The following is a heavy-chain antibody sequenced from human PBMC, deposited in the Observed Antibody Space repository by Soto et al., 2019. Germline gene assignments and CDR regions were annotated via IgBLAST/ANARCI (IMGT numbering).Heavy chain of an antibody. V-gene: IGHV3-49*05. D-gene: IGHD2-21*01. CDR3: AKYTSFRRYSVFGMDV. J-gene: IGHJ6*02. Sequence: EVQVVESGGSLVNPGRSLRLSCTNSGFTFSDYAICWFRHAPGKCLEWVGVIRNKAYGVTTDYATSVKSRLAISRDDTKSTAYLKMNSVTNEGTAVYFWAKYTSFRRYSVFGMDVWGHGTTVTVSS. CDR1: GFTFSDYA. CDR2: IRNKAYGVTT.